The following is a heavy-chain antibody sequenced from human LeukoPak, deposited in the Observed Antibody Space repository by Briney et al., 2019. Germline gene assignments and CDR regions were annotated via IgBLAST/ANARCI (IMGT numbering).Heavy chain of an antibody. V-gene: IGHV3-48*03. Sequence: GGFLRLSCAASGFTFSSYEMSWVRQAPGKGLDCVAYISSSGSSIYYADSVKGRFTISRDNAKNSLYLQMSSLRAEDTAVYYCARGGFYDRSGYSDYWGQGTLVTVSS. J-gene: IGHJ4*02. CDR3: ARGGFYDRSGYSDY. CDR2: ISSSGSSI. CDR1: GFTFSSYE. D-gene: IGHD3-22*01.